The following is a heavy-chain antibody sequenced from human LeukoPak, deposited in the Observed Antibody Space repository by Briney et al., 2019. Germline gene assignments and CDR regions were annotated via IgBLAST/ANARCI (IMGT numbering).Heavy chain of an antibody. CDR3: ARHRENSYESSHMGFDP. CDR1: GGSISSYY. D-gene: IGHD3-22*01. J-gene: IGHJ5*02. CDR2: IYYSGST. Sequence: SETLSLTCTVSGGSISSYYWSWIRQPPGKGLEWIGYIYYSGSTNYNPSLKSRVTISVDTSKNQFSLKLSSVTAADTAVYYCARHRENSYESSHMGFDPWGPGTLVTVSS. V-gene: IGHV4-59*08.